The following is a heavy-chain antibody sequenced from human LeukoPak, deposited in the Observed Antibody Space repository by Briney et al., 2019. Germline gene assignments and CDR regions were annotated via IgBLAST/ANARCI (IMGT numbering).Heavy chain of an antibody. J-gene: IGHJ4*02. D-gene: IGHD3-3*01. Sequence: GGSLRLSCAASGFSFSNSWMTWVRQSPGKGLEWVANIKQDGSETYYVDSVMGRFNISRVNAKNSVYVQMNSLRAEDTAVYYCARDRSISGVLTIDFWGQGTLVTVSS. CDR3: ARDRSISGVLTIDF. CDR1: GFSFSNSW. CDR2: IKQDGSET. V-gene: IGHV3-7*01.